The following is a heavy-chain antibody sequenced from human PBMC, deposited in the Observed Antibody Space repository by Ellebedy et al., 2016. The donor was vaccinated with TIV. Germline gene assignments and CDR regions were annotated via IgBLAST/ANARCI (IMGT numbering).Heavy chain of an antibody. J-gene: IGHJ4*02. Sequence: PGGSLRLSCAASGFTFSSYSMNWVRQAPGKGLEWVSSISSSSSYIYYADSVKGRFTISRDNAKNSLYLQMNSLRAEDTAVYYCARDEPYCSGGSCNRFDYWGQGTLVTVSS. CDR2: ISSSSSYI. CDR1: GFTFSSYS. CDR3: ARDEPYCSGGSCNRFDY. V-gene: IGHV3-21*01. D-gene: IGHD2-15*01.